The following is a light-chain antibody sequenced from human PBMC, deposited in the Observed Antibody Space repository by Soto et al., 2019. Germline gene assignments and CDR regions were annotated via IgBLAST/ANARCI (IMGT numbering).Light chain of an antibody. V-gene: IGKV3-20*01. CDR3: QQYVSLFT. Sequence: IVLTQSPGTLSLSPGERATLSCRASRTVSSNYLAWYQQKPGQAPRLLISGASSRATGIPDRFSGSGSGTEFTLTISRLEPADFAVYCCQQYVSLFTFGPGTKVNIX. CDR2: GAS. J-gene: IGKJ3*01. CDR1: RTVSSNY.